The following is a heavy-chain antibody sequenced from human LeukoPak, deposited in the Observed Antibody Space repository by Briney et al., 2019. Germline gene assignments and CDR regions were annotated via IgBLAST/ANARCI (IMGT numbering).Heavy chain of an antibody. CDR2: INGRGDNT. CDR3: AKDRVSPGFNWFDP. Sequence: GGSLRLSCAASGVIISSYAMSWVRQAPGKRLEWVSAINGRGDNTYYADFVKGRFTISRDNSKSTVYLQMNSLRTEDTAVYYCAKDRVSPGFNWFDPWGQGTLVTVSS. CDR1: GVIISSYA. J-gene: IGHJ5*02. V-gene: IGHV3-23*01. D-gene: IGHD2/OR15-2a*01.